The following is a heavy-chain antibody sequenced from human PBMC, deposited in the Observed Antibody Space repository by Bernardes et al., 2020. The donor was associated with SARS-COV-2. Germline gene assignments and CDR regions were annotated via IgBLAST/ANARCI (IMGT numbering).Heavy chain of an antibody. J-gene: IGHJ6*02. CDR1: GFTFSNYW. V-gene: IGHV3-7*01. Sequence: GGSLRLSCIASGFTFSNYWMSWVRQAPGKGLEWVANINQDGSEKYYVDSVKGRFTISRDNAKNSVYLQMSSLRAEDTAVYYCAKDLYTKNMGYYYNGMDVWGQGTTVTVSS. CDR2: INQDGSEK. CDR3: AKDLYTKNMGYYYNGMDV. D-gene: IGHD2-8*01.